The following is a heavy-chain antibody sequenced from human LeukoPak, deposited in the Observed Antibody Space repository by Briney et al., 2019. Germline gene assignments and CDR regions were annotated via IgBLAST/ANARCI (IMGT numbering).Heavy chain of an antibody. CDR1: GFTFSSYA. D-gene: IGHD4-17*01. CDR2: ISSSSSYI. Sequence: PGGSLRLSCAASGFTFSSYAMSWVRQAPGKGLEWVSSISSSSSYIYYADSVKGRFTISRDNAKNSLYLQMNSLRAEDTAVYYCAGGAVTHFDYWGQGTLVTVSS. J-gene: IGHJ4*02. CDR3: AGGAVTHFDY. V-gene: IGHV3-21*01.